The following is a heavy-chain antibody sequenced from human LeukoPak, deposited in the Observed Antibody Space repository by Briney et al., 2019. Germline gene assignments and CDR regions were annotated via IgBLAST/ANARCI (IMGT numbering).Heavy chain of an antibody. D-gene: IGHD2-15*01. J-gene: IGHJ3*02. CDR2: INHSGST. V-gene: IGHV4-34*01. CDR3: ARVVIEFTCSGGSCYSPAFDI. CDR1: GGSFSGYY. Sequence: SETLSLTCAVYGGSFSGYYWSWIRQPPGKGLEWIGEINHSGSTNYNPSLKSRVTISVDTSKIQFSLKLSSVTAADTAVYYCARVVIEFTCSGGSCYSPAFDIWGQGTMVTVSS.